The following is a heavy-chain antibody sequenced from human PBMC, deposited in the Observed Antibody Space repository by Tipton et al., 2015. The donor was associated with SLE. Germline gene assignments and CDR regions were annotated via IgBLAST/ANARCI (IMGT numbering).Heavy chain of an antibody. CDR2: ISWNSGST. D-gene: IGHD6-13*01. Sequence: SLRLSCAASGFTFDDYAMHWVRQAPGKGLEWVSGISWNSGSTYYNPSLKSRVTISVDTSKNQFSLNLRSVTAADTAVYYCVRSREAAVFENWGQGTLVTVSS. CDR3: VRSREAAVFEN. J-gene: IGHJ4*02. CDR1: GFTFDDYA. V-gene: IGHV3-9*01.